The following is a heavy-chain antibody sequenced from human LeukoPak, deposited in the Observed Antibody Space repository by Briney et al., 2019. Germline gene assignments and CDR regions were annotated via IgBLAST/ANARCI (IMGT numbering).Heavy chain of an antibody. V-gene: IGHV5-51*01. CDR2: IHPGDSDI. Sequence: GESLKISCQGSGYSFHNYWIGWMRQMPGNRLEWMGIIHPGDSDIRDSPSFGRLVTISVDLSISTAHLLWRSLKASDTAKYYCARQGGSGTFGAFNVWGQGTMVTVSS. J-gene: IGHJ3*01. CDR1: GYSFHNYW. D-gene: IGHD3-10*01. CDR3: ARQGGSGTFGAFNV.